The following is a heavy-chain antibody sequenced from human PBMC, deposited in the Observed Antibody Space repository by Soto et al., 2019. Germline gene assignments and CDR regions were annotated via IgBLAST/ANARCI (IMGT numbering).Heavy chain of an antibody. V-gene: IGHV4-61*01. CDR1: GGSVNSDSHY. CDR3: ARNQMATIPDY. D-gene: IGHD5-12*01. J-gene: IGHJ4*02. CDR2: IYHSGSA. Sequence: SETLSLTCTVSGGSVNSDSHYGSWIRQPPGKGLEWIACIYHSGSANYNPSLKSRVTISVDTSKNQFSLKLSSVTAADTAVYYCARNQMATIPDYWGQGTLVTVSS.